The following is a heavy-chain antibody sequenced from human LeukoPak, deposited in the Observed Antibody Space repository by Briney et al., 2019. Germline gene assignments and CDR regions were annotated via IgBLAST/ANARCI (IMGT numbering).Heavy chain of an antibody. J-gene: IGHJ4*02. D-gene: IGHD3-3*01. CDR2: INPNSGGT. CDR3: ARGDDDYFDY. Sequence: EWMGWINPNSGGTNYAQKFQGRVTITADKSTSTAYMELSSLRSEDTAVYYCARGDDDYFDYWGQGTLVTVSS. V-gene: IGHV1-69*04.